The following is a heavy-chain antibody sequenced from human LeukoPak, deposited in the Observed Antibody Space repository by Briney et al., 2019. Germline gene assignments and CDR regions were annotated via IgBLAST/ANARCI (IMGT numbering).Heavy chain of an antibody. CDR2: INPNSGGT. J-gene: IGHJ4*02. D-gene: IGHD1-26*01. CDR3: ARDYSGSYYYFDY. V-gene: IGHV1-2*06. CDR1: GYTFTGYY. Sequence: ASVKVSCKASGYTFTGYYMHWVRQAPGQGLEWMGLINPNSGGTNYAQKFQGRVTMTRDTSISTAYMELSRLRSDDTAVYYCARDYSGSYYYFDYWGQGTLVTVFS.